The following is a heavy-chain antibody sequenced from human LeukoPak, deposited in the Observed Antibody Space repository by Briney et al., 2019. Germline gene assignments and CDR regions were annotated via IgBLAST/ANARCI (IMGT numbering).Heavy chain of an antibody. V-gene: IGHV3-15*01. Sequence: GGSLRLSCAASGFTFSNAWMSWVRQAPGKGLEWVGRIKSKTDGGTTDYAATVKGRFTISRDDSKNTLYLQMNSLKPEDTAVYYCTTDRCSSTSCRPTDYWGQGTLVTVSS. CDR1: GFTFSNAW. D-gene: IGHD2-2*01. CDR2: IKSKTDGGTT. J-gene: IGHJ4*02. CDR3: TTDRCSSTSCRPTDY.